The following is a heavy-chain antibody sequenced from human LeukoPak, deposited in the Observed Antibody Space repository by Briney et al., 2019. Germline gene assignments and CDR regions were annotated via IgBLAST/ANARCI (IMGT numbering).Heavy chain of an antibody. CDR1: GFTFSSYW. J-gene: IGHJ4*02. CDR3: VRDRSRGYH. V-gene: IGHV3-7*01. D-gene: IGHD3-16*02. CDR2: TKEDGSER. Sequence: PGGSLRLSCAASGFTFSSYWMSWARQAPGKGLEWVATTKEDGSERYYVDSVKGRFTISRDNAKNSVYLQMNSLRAEDTAVYYCVRDRSRGYHWGQGTLVTVSS.